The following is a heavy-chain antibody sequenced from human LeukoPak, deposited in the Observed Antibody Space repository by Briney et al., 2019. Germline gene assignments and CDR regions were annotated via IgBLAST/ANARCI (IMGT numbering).Heavy chain of an antibody. CDR1: GFTFSSYG. D-gene: IGHD1-26*01. CDR3: AREGATIPLDY. V-gene: IGHV3-48*04. CDR2: ISSSSSTI. Sequence: GGSLRLSCAASGFTFSSYGMHWVRQAPGKGLEWVSYISSSSSTIYYADSVKGRFTISRDNAKNSLYLQMNSLRAEDTAVYYCAREGATIPLDYWGQGTLVTVSS. J-gene: IGHJ4*02.